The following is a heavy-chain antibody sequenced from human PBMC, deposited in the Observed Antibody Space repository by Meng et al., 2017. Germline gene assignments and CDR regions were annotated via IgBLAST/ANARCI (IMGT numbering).Heavy chain of an antibody. CDR2: IYYSGST. CDR3: ARVTSSYYFDY. Sequence: LEESGPGVVRPAQTLSRTCTVSGGSISSGGYYWSWICQPPGKGLEWIGYIYYSGSTYYNPSLKSLVTISVDTSKNQFSLKLSSVTAADTAVYYCARVTSSYYFDYWGQGTLVTVSS. D-gene: IGHD2/OR15-2a*01. CDR1: GGSISSGGYY. V-gene: IGHV4-31*01. J-gene: IGHJ4*02.